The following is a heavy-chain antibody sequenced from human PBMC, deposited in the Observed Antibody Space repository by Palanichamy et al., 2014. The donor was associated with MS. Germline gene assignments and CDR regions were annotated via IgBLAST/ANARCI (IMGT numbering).Heavy chain of an antibody. CDR1: GYSFASYW. CDR3: ARQYSGYDLVGY. D-gene: IGHD5-12*01. V-gene: IGHV5-10-1*03. J-gene: IGHJ4*02. Sequence: EVQLVQSGAGVKEPGESLRISCKGSGYSFASYWISWVRQMPGKGLEWMGRINPGDSETTYSPSFQGRVTISADKSISTAYLQWSSLKASDTAMYYCARQYSGYDLVGYWGQGTLVTVSS. CDR2: INPGDSET.